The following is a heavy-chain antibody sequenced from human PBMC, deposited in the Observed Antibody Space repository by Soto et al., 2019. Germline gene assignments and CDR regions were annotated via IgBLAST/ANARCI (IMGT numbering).Heavy chain of an antibody. V-gene: IGHV3-30-3*01. CDR2: ISYDGSNK. J-gene: IGHJ6*02. CDR1: GFTFSSYA. CDR3: AKEHPGMLLYGMDV. D-gene: IGHD2-8*01. Sequence: GGSLRLSCAASGFTFSSYAMHWVRQAPGKGLEWVAVISYDGSNKYYADSVKGRFTISRDNSKNTLYLQMNSLRAEDTAVYYCAKEHPGMLLYGMDVWGQGTTVTVSS.